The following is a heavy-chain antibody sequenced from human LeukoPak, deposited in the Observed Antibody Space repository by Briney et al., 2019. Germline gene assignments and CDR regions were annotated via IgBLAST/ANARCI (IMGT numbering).Heavy chain of an antibody. Sequence: ASVKVSCKASGYTVTSYDINWVRQATGQGLEWMGWMNPNSGNTGYAQKFQGRVTMTRNTSISTAYMELSSLRSEDTAVYYCAREIDSSGWYEGVAFDIWGQGKMVTVSS. CDR1: GYTVTSYD. CDR3: AREIDSSGWYEGVAFDI. D-gene: IGHD6-19*01. J-gene: IGHJ3*02. CDR2: MNPNSGNT. V-gene: IGHV1-8*01.